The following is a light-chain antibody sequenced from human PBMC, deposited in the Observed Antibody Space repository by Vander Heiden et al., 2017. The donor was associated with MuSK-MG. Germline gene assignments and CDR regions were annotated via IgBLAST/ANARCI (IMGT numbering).Light chain of an antibody. CDR2: DVS. V-gene: IGLV2-14*03. CDR3: SSYTSSSTLV. J-gene: IGLJ2*01. Sequence: QPALTQPASVSGSPGPSITISCTGTSSDVGGYTYVSWYQQHPGKAPKLMIYDVSNRPSGVSNRFSGSKSGNTASLTISGLQAEDEADYYCSSYTSSSTLVFGGGTKLTVL. CDR1: SSDVGGYTY.